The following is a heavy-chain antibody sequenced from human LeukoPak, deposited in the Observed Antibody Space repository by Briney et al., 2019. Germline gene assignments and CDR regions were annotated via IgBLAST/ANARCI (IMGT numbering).Heavy chain of an antibody. D-gene: IGHD2-21*02. V-gene: IGHV3-48*03. CDR1: EFSLRYYV. Sequence: PGGSLRLSCGAHEFSLRYYVMKSVRQAPGKGLEWVASISSSENTKYCADSVRGRFTIARDNAKKSLYLQMKTLRAEYTAVYYCVLGGLYVVVTVEKYYYCMDVWGKGTPVTVSS. CDR2: ISSSENTK. J-gene: IGHJ6*03. CDR3: VLGGLYVVVTVEKYYYCMDV.